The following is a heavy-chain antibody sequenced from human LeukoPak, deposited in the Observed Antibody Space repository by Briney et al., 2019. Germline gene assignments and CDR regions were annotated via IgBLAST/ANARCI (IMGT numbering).Heavy chain of an antibody. Sequence: ASVKVSCKASGYTFTGYYMHWARQAPGQGLEWMGWINPNSGGTNYAQKFQGRVTMTRDTSISTAYMELSRLRSDDTAVYYRARAWVVVPAAIDYYYMDVWGKGTTVTVSS. CDR2: INPNSGGT. D-gene: IGHD2-2*02. J-gene: IGHJ6*03. CDR1: GYTFTGYY. V-gene: IGHV1-2*02. CDR3: ARAWVVVPAAIDYYYMDV.